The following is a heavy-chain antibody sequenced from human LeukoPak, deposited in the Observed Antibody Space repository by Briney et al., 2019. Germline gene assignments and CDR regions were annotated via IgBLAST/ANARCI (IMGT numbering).Heavy chain of an antibody. J-gene: IGHJ5*02. CDR1: GGSFSGYY. Sequence: SETLSLTCAVYGGSFSGYYWSWIRQPPRRGLEWIGEINHSGSTNYNPSLKSRVTISVDTSKNQFSLKLSSVTAADTAVYYCARDKAHCSGGSCYFGQFDPWGQGTLVTVSS. V-gene: IGHV4-34*01. D-gene: IGHD2-15*01. CDR3: ARDKAHCSGGSCYFGQFDP. CDR2: INHSGST.